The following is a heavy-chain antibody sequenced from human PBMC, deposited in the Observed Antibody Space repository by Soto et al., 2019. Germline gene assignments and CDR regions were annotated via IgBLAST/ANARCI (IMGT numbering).Heavy chain of an antibody. Sequence: QITLKDSGPPLVKPTQTLTLTCTFSGFSLSTSGVCVGWIRQPPGKALEWLALIYSNDDKSYSPSLAIRLTITKDTYKNPVVLTMTNIDPVDTATYYCEHSSWYSGSYHYWGQGTLVTVSS. CDR2: IYSNDDK. CDR1: GFSLSTSGVC. V-gene: IGHV2-5*01. D-gene: IGHD1-26*01. J-gene: IGHJ4*02. CDR3: EHSSWYSGSYHY.